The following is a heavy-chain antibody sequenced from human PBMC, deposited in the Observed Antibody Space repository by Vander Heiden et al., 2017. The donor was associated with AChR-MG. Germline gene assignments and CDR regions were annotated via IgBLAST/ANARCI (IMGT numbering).Heavy chain of an antibody. CDR1: GFTFSSHA. CDR3: AKDKLTKGGIAAAGTGFDY. V-gene: IGHV3-23*01. CDR2: ISGSGGST. Sequence: EVQLLESGGGLVQPGGSLRLSCAASGFTFSSHAMGWVRQAPGKGLEWVSAISGSGGSTYYADSVKGRFTISRDNSKNTLYLQMNSLRAEDTAVYYCAKDKLTKGGIAAAGTGFDYWGQGTLVTVSS. J-gene: IGHJ4*02. D-gene: IGHD6-13*01.